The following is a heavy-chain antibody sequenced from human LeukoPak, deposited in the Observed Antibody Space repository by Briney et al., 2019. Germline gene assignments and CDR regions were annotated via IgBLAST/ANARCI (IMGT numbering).Heavy chain of an antibody. D-gene: IGHD4-17*01. V-gene: IGHV1-69*04. CDR2: IIPILDIT. CDR3: ARHYGGNSGLFDY. J-gene: IGHJ4*02. Sequence: ASVKVSCKASGGTFSSYAISWVRQAPGQGLEWMGRIIPILDITNYVQKFQGRVTITADKSTSTAYMELSSLRSEDTAVHYCARHYGGNSGLFDYWGQGTLVTVSS. CDR1: GGTFSSYA.